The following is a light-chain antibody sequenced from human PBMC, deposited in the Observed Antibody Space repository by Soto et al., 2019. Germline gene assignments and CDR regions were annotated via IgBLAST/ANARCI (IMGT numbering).Light chain of an antibody. CDR3: LQDYNYPIT. J-gene: IGKJ5*01. CDR1: QGIRND. Sequence: AIQVTQSPSSLSASVGDRVTITYRASQGIRNDLGWYQQKPGKAPKLLIYAASSLQSGVLSRFSGSGSGTDFTLTISSLQPEDFATYYCLQDYNYPITFGQGTRLEIK. CDR2: AAS. V-gene: IGKV1-6*01.